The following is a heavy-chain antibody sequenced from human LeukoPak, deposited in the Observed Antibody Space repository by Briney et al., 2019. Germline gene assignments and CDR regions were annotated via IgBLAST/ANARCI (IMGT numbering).Heavy chain of an antibody. CDR3: TSRNYYDSSGYYYFDS. J-gene: IGHJ4*02. Sequence: PSETLPLTCAVYGVPFNDYYWSWIRPPPGKGLEWIGEINHSGSTNYNPSLKSRVTISVDTSKNQFSLKLSSVPAADTAVYYCTSRNYYDSSGYYYFDSWGRGTLVTVSS. V-gene: IGHV4-34*01. D-gene: IGHD3-22*01. CDR2: INHSGST. CDR1: GVPFNDYY.